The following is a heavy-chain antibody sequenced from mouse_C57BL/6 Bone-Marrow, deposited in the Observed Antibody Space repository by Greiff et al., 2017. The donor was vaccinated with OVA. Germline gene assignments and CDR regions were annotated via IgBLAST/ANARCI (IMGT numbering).Heavy chain of an antibody. Sequence: EVQLQESGGGLVQPGGSMKLSCVASGFTFSNYWMNWVRQSPEKGLEWVAQIRLKSDNYATHYAESVKGRFTISRDDSKSSVYLQMNNLRAEDTGIYYCTGDGSSDWYFDVWGTGTTVTVSS. D-gene: IGHD1-1*01. J-gene: IGHJ1*03. CDR2: IRLKSDNYAT. CDR1: GFTFSNYW. CDR3: TGDGSSDWYFDV. V-gene: IGHV6-3*01.